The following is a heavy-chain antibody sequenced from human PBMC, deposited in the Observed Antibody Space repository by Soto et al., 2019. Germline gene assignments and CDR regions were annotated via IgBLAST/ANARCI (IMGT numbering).Heavy chain of an antibody. D-gene: IGHD5-12*01. V-gene: IGHV3-73*01. CDR1: GFTFSGSA. J-gene: IGHJ4*02. CDR3: TSADYKVTPRC. CDR2: SRSKANSYAT. Sequence: WGSLRLSCAASGFTFSGSAMHWVRQASVKGLEWVGRSRSKANSYATAYAASVKGRFTISRDHSMNTEYLQMNSLKTEDPAVYYCTSADYKVTPRCWGQGTLVTVSS.